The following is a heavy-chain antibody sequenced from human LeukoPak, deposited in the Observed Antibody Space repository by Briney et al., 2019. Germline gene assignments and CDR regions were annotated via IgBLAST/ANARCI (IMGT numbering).Heavy chain of an antibody. D-gene: IGHD1-26*01. J-gene: IGHJ6*02. CDR3: ARVQSGSSDYYYYGMDV. CDR1: GFTVSSNY. CDR2: FYSGGST. V-gene: IGHV3-53*01. Sequence: GGSLRLSCAASGFTVSSNYMSWVRRPPGRGREGVQLFYSGGSTYYADSVKGRFTISRDNSKNTLYLQMNSLRAEDTAVYYCARVQSGSSDYYYYGMDVWGQGTTVTVSS.